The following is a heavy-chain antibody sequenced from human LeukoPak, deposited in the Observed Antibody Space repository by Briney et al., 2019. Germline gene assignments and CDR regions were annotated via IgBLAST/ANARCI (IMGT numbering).Heavy chain of an antibody. CDR3: ARDGCNNWFDP. CDR1: GFTFNKYS. Sequence: GGSLRLSCVASGFTFNKYSMNWVRQAPGKGLQWLSYISGTSRTIYADSVKGRFAISRDNARNSLYLQMSSLRVEDTAVYYCARDGCNNWFDPWGQGTLVTVSS. V-gene: IGHV3-48*01. J-gene: IGHJ5*02. D-gene: IGHD2-15*01. CDR2: ISGTSRTI.